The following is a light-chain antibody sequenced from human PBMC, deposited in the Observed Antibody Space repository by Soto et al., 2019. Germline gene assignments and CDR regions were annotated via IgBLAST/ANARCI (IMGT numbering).Light chain of an antibody. CDR2: EVS. CDR1: SNDVGGYKY. Sequence: QSALTQPASVSGSPGQSITISCTGTSNDVGGYKYVSWYQQHPGKAPKLMIYEVSNRPSGVSNRFSGSKSGNTASLTISGLQAEDEADYYCSSYTSGSTYVFGTGTKVTVL. J-gene: IGLJ1*01. CDR3: SSYTSGSTYV. V-gene: IGLV2-14*01.